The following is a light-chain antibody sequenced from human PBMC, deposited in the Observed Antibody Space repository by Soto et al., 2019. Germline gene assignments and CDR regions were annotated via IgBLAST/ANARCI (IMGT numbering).Light chain of an antibody. CDR2: DAS. CDR3: QQYNGYPWT. CDR1: RRISSW. Sequence: DIQMTQSPSTLSASVGDRVTISCRASRRISSWLAWYQQQPGKAPKLLVYDASTLQSGVPSRCSGNGSGTDFTLTIRRLQPEDHATSFSQQYNGYPWTFGQGPRVGIK. V-gene: IGKV1-5*01. J-gene: IGKJ1*01.